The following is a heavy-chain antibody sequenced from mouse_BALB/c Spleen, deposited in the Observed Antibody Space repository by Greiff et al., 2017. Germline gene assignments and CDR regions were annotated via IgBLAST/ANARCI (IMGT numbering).Heavy chain of an antibody. J-gene: IGHJ4*01. D-gene: IGHD2-14*01. V-gene: IGHV3-6*02. CDR1: GYSITSGYY. CDR3: ARPAYYRYDDYAMDY. CDR2: ISYDGSN. Sequence: ESGPGLVKPSQSLSLTCSVTGYSITSGYYWNWIRQFPGNKLEWMGYISYDGSNNYNPSLKNRISITRDTSKNQFFLKLNSVTTEDTATYYCARPAYYRYDDYAMDYWGQGTSVTVSS.